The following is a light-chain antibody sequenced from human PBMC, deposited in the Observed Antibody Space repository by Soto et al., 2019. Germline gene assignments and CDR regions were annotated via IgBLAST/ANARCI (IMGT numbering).Light chain of an antibody. CDR3: QQYNSNPCT. J-gene: IGKJ1*01. CDR2: DAS. CDR1: QSIDTW. V-gene: IGKV1-5*01. Sequence: DIKMPQSPSTLSASVGDRVTITCRASQSIDTWLAWYHQKPGKAPKLLICDASSLESGVPSRFSGSGSGTEFALTISSLQPDDFATYYCQQYNSNPCTFGQGTKVDIK.